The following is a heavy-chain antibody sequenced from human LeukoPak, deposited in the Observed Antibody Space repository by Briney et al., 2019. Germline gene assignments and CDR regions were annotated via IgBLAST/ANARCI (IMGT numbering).Heavy chain of an antibody. J-gene: IGHJ5*02. CDR3: ARGRFVATISHLLNWFDP. CDR2: INAGNGNT. D-gene: IGHD3-10*01. CDR1: GYTFTSYA. V-gene: IGHV1-3*01. Sequence: ASVKVSCKASGYTFTSYAMHWVRQAPGQRLEWMGWINAGNGNTKYSQKFQGRVTITRDTSASTAYMELSSLRSEDTAVYYCARGRFVATISHLLNWFDPWGQGTLVTVSS.